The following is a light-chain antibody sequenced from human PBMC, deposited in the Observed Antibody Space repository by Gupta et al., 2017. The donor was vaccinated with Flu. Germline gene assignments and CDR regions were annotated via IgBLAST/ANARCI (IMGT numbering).Light chain of an antibody. J-gene: IGLJ3*02. CDR1: SSNIGNNL. CDR2: YDD. Sequence: QSVLTQPPSVSAPPGQTVTISCSGSSSNIGNNLVSWYQKFPGTAPKLLIYYDDKRPSGIPDRFSCSKSGTSATLCITGLQTGDEANYYCGTWDISLSAGLFGGGTQLTVL. V-gene: IGLV1-51*01. CDR3: GTWDISLSAGL.